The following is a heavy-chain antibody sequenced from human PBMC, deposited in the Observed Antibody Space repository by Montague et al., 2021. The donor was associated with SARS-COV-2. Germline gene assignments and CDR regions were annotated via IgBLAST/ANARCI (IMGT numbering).Heavy chain of an antibody. J-gene: IGHJ4*02. CDR2: IYYSGST. V-gene: IGHV4-39*01. CDR3: ARLHCSSTSCYYLFFAETSHFDY. D-gene: IGHD2-2*01. CDR1: GGSISSSSYY. Sequence: SETLSLTCIASGGSISSSSYYWGWIRQPPGKGLEWIGSIYYSGSTYYNPSLKSRVTISVDTSKNQFSLKLSSVAAADTAVYYCARLHCSSTSCYYLFFAETSHFDYWGQGTLVTVSS.